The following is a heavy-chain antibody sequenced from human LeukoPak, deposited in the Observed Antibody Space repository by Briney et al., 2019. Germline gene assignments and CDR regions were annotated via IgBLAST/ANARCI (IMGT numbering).Heavy chain of an antibody. CDR1: GFTFRSSA. D-gene: IGHD4/OR15-4a*01. Sequence: GGSLRLSCAASGFTFRSSAMHWVRRAPGAGLEWVALIWSDGSNKYYADSVKGRFTISRDNSKNTLYLQMNSLRAEDTAMYYCARGRSTRLSLFDYWGQGTLVTVSS. V-gene: IGHV3-33*01. CDR3: ARGRSTRLSLFDY. CDR2: IWSDGSNK. J-gene: IGHJ4*02.